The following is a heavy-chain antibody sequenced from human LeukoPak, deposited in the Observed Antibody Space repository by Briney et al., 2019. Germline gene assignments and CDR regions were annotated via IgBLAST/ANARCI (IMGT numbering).Heavy chain of an antibody. CDR2: INAKSGGT. CDR3: ARDRYGDGFASFDY. Sequence: ASVKVSCKSSGNTFKDYHVHWVRQAPGQGLEWVGWINAKSGGTNYAQKFQGRVTMTRDTSISTDYMEVSRLTSDDTAVYYCARDRYGDGFASFDYWGQGTLVTVSS. V-gene: IGHV1-2*02. CDR1: GNTFKDYH. D-gene: IGHD5-24*01. J-gene: IGHJ4*02.